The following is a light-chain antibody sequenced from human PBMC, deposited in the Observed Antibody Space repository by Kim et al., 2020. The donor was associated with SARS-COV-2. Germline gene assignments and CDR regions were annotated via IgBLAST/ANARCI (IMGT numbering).Light chain of an antibody. CDR3: QQCKGAPWT. CDR2: AAS. J-gene: IGKJ1*01. Sequence: ASVGDRVTITCRASQGISNYVAWYQQKPGKVPKLLIYAASTLQSGVPSRFSGSGSGTDFTLTITSLQPEDVATYYCQQCKGAPWTFGQGTKVDIK. CDR1: QGISNY. V-gene: IGKV1-27*01.